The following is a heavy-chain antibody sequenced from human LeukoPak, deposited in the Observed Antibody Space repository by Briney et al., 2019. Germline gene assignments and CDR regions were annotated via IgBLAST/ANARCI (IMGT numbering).Heavy chain of an antibody. V-gene: IGHV1-69*13. Sequence: SVKVSCKASGGTFSSYASSCVLQAPGQCLDWMGGIIPIFGTANYAQKFQGRVTITADESTSTAYMELSSLRSEDTVFFFREKTAYDILTGYYFGWFDPWGQGTLVTVSS. CDR3: EKTAYDILTGYYFGWFDP. J-gene: IGHJ5*02. CDR1: GGTFSSYA. CDR2: IIPIFGTA. D-gene: IGHD3-9*01.